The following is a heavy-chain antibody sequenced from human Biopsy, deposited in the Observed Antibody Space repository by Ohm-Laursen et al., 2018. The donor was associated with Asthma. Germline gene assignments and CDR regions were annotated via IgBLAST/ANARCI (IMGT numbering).Heavy chain of an antibody. D-gene: IGHD2-15*01. Sequence: ASVKVSCKASGGMFGNYAISWVRQAPGQGLEWMGWISGYNGDTKFAQNVKGRLSLTTDTSTSTAYMELRSLTSDDTAVYYCVRDKVVVVPGSKGPTDWFDPWGQGTLVTVSS. V-gene: IGHV1-18*04. CDR3: VRDKVVVVPGSKGPTDWFDP. CDR1: GGMFGNYA. J-gene: IGHJ5*02. CDR2: ISGYNGDT.